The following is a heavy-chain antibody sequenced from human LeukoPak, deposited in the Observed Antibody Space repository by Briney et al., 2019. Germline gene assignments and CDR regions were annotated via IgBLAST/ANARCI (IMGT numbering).Heavy chain of an antibody. Sequence: GGSLRLSCAASGFTFSSYSMHWVRQAPGKGLEWVAVISYDGSNKYYADSVKGRFTISRDNSKNTLYLQMNSLRAEDTAVYYCAKDSYFDYWGQGTLVTVSS. V-gene: IGHV3-30*18. CDR2: ISYDGSNK. CDR1: GFTFSSYS. J-gene: IGHJ4*02. CDR3: AKDSYFDY.